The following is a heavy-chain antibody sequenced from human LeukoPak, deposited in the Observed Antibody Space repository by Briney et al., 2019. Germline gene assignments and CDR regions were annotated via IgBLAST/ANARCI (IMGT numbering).Heavy chain of an antibody. CDR1: AFTFNSYS. D-gene: IGHD3-3*01. J-gene: IGHJ4*02. Sequence: GGSLRLSCAASAFTFNSYSMHWVRQAPGKGLDWVSSITAGGATTYYADSVKGRFSISRDNSKNTLYLQMNSLRVEDTAVYYCANAQVFGTPHFEYWGQGTLVTVSS. CDR3: ANAQVFGTPHFEY. CDR2: ITAGGATT. V-gene: IGHV3-23*01.